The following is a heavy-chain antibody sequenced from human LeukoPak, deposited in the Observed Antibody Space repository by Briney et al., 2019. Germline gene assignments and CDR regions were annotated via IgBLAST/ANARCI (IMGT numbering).Heavy chain of an antibody. V-gene: IGHV4-34*01. CDR2: INHSGST. Sequence: SETLSLTCAVYGGSFSGYYWGWIRQPPGKGLEWIGEINHSGSTNYNPSLKSRVTISVDTSKNQFSLKLSSVTAADTAVYYCARHARGGGGISMVRGVRTKYYFDYWGQGTLVTVSS. CDR1: GGSFSGYY. D-gene: IGHD3-10*01. J-gene: IGHJ4*02. CDR3: ARHARGGGGISMVRGVRTKYYFDY.